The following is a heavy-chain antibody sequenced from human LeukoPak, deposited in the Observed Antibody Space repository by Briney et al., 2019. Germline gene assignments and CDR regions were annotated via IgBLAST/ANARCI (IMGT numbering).Heavy chain of an antibody. V-gene: IGHV3-20*04. J-gene: IGHJ4*02. Sequence: GGSLRLSCAASGSTFDDYGMSWVRQAPGKGLEWVSGINWNGGSTGYADSVKGRFTISRDNAKNSLYLQMNSLRAEDTALYYCARDRCSGGSCYLFDYWGQGTLVTVSS. CDR2: INWNGGST. CDR1: GSTFDDYG. CDR3: ARDRCSGGSCYLFDY. D-gene: IGHD2-15*01.